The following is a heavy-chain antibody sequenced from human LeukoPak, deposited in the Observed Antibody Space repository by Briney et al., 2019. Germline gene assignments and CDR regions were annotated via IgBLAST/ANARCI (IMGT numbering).Heavy chain of an antibody. CDR1: GFTFSSYA. Sequence: GGSLRLSCAASGFTFSSYAMTWVRQAPGEGLEWVSVISASAGTTYYADSVKGRFTISRDNSKNTLYPQMNGLTAEDTAIYYCAKNLRYTGSWQYDYWGQGTLVTVSS. J-gene: IGHJ4*02. V-gene: IGHV3-23*01. D-gene: IGHD1-26*01. CDR2: ISASAGTT. CDR3: AKNLRYTGSWQYDY.